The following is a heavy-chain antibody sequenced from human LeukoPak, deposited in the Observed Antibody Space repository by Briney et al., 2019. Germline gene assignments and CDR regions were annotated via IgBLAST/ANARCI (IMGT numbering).Heavy chain of an antibody. CDR2: VSSSSSYI. J-gene: IGHJ6*02. CDR3: ARVPIRDYYYYGMDV. CDR1: GFTFSSYR. V-gene: IGHV3-21*01. Sequence: GGSLRLSCAASGFTFSSYRMNWVRQAPGKGLEWVSSVSSSSSYIYYADSVKGRFTITRDNSKNTLYLQMNSLRAEDTAVYYCARVPIRDYYYYGMDVWGQGTTVTVSS.